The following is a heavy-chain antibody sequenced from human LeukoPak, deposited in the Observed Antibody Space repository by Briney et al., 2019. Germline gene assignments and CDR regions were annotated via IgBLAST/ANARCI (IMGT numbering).Heavy chain of an antibody. D-gene: IGHD1-26*01. CDR1: GGSISSHY. Sequence: SETLSLTCTVSGGSISSHYWSWIRQPPGKGLKWIGYIYYSGSTNYNPSLKSRVTISVDTSKNQFSLKLSSVTAADTAVYYCATGQWELRTFDYWGQGTLVTVSS. V-gene: IGHV4-59*11. CDR2: IYYSGST. CDR3: ATGQWELRTFDY. J-gene: IGHJ4*02.